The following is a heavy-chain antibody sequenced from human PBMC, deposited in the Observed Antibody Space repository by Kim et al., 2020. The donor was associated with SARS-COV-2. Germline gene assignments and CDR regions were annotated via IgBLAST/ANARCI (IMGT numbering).Heavy chain of an antibody. V-gene: IGHV3-7*01. J-gene: IGHJ1*01. CDR1: GFTFRNDW. Sequence: GGSLRLSCAASGFTFRNDWMSWVRQAPGKGLEWVAKINQDGSEKYYVDSVKRRFTTSRDNANNSLYQVMNSLRGEDTAVYYCTNRSGKYWGQGT. CDR3: TNRSGKY. CDR2: INQDGSEK. D-gene: IGHD1-1*01.